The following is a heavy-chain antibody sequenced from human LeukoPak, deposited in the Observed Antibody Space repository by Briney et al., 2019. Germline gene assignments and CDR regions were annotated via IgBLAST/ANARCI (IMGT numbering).Heavy chain of an antibody. CDR3: AAEPGYSGYNYALAY. V-gene: IGHV3-66*01. CDR1: GFTVSNNY. CDR2: IYVGGNT. Sequence: PGGSLRLSCTASGFTVSNNYLTWVRQAPGKGLEWVSAIYVGGNTHSVESVKGRFTISRDNSKNTIYLQMNSLRAEDTAVYFCAAEPGYSGYNYALAYWGQGTLVTVSS. D-gene: IGHD5-12*01. J-gene: IGHJ4*02.